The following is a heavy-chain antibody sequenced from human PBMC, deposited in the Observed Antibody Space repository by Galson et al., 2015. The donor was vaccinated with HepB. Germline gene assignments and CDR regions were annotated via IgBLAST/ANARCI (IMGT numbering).Heavy chain of an antibody. Sequence: SETLSLTCTVNDGSFRGYQWSWIRQPPGKGLERIGEMNHSGRTDTNPSLKSRVTISVDTSNNQFSLRLSSVTAADTAVYYCARGRAFDIWDQGAMVTVSS. V-gene: IGHV4-34*01. CDR2: MNHSGRT. CDR1: DGSFRGYQ. CDR3: ARGRAFDI. J-gene: IGHJ3*02.